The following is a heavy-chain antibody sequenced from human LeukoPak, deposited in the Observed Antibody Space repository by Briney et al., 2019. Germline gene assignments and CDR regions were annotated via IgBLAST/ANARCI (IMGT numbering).Heavy chain of an antibody. CDR2: INSDGSST. D-gene: IGHD2-2*01. Sequence: GGSLRLSCAASGFTFSSYWMHWVRQAPGKGLVWVSRINSDGSSTSYADSVKGRFTISGDNTKNTLYLQMNSLRAEDTAVYYCARDRCSSTSCNNRGWFDPWGQGTLVTVSS. CDR3: ARDRCSSTSCNNRGWFDP. CDR1: GFTFSSYW. J-gene: IGHJ5*02. V-gene: IGHV3-74*01.